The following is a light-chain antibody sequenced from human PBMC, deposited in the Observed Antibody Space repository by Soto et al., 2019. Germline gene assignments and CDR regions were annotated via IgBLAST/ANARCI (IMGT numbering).Light chain of an antibody. J-gene: IGLJ2*01. CDR2: SND. V-gene: IGLV1-44*01. CDR1: SSNIGSST. Sequence: QSALTQPPSASGTPGQRVTISCSGSSSNIGSSTVNWYQQVPGTAPKLLIYSNDQRPSGVPDRLSGSKSGTSASLAISGLQSEDEADYYCAAWDDSLNGHVVFGGGTQLTVL. CDR3: AAWDDSLNGHVV.